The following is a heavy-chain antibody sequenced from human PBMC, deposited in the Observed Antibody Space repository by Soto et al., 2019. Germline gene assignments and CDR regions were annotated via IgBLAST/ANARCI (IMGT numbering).Heavy chain of an antibody. J-gene: IGHJ6*02. CDR3: AHKGGRGAGMDV. CDR1: GFSVSTSGVG. CDR2: IYWDDDK. D-gene: IGHD2-15*01. Sequence: SDPTMVNTTLTLTLTRTFSGFSVSTSGVGLAWIRQPPGKALEWLALIYWDDDKRYSPFLQSRVTITKDTSKNQVVLTMTNMGPVDTATYYCAHKGGRGAGMDVWGQGTTVTVSS. V-gene: IGHV2-5*02.